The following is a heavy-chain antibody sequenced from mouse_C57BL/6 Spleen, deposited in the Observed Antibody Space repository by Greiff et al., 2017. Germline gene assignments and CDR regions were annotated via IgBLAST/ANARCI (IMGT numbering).Heavy chain of an antibody. D-gene: IGHD1-1*01. J-gene: IGHJ3*01. Sequence: QVQLQQPGAELVKPGASVKMSCKASGYTFTSYWITWVKQRPGQGLEWIGDIYPGSGSTNYNEKFKSKATLTVDTSSSTAYMQLSSLTSEDSAVYYCARGGGPYYGSNTGFAYWGQGTLVTVSA. CDR3: ARGGGPYYGSNTGFAY. CDR2: IYPGSGST. V-gene: IGHV1-55*01. CDR1: GYTFTSYW.